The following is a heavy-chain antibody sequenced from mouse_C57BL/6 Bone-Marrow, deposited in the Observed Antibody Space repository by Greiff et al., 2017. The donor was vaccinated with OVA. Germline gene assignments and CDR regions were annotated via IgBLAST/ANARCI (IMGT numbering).Heavy chain of an antibody. Sequence: EVKVVESGGGLVQPGGSLKLSCAASGFTFSDYYMYWVRQTPEKRLEWVAYISNGGGSTYYPDTVKGRFTISRDNAKNTLYLQMSRLKSEDTAMYYCARSSIYYYGSSYWYFDVWGTGTTVTVSS. J-gene: IGHJ1*03. D-gene: IGHD1-1*01. CDR2: ISNGGGST. CDR1: GFTFSDYY. CDR3: ARSSIYYYGSSYWYFDV. V-gene: IGHV5-12*01.